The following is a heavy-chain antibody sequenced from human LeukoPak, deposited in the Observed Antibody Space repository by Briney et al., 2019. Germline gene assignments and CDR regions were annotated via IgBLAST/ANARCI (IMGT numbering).Heavy chain of an antibody. D-gene: IGHD3-16*01. Sequence: PGGSLRLSCAASGFTLSTYWMHWVRQAPGKGLVWVSRINSDGSTISYADSVKGRFTISRGNAKNTLYLQMNSLRAEDTAVYYCARASGLAWGQGTLVTVSS. V-gene: IGHV3-74*01. CDR2: INSDGSTI. CDR1: GFTLSTYW. J-gene: IGHJ5*02. CDR3: ARASGLA.